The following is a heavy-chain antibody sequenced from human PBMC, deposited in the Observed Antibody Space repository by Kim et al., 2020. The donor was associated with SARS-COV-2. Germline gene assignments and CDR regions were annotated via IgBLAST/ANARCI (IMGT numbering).Heavy chain of an antibody. CDR2: ISWKSGSI. CDR1: GFTFGDYA. V-gene: IGHV3-9*01. J-gene: IGHJ4*02. CDR3: VKGAYYDILTGSFDY. Sequence: GGSLRLSCAASGFTFGDYAMHWVRQAPGKGLEWVSGISWKSGSIGYADSVKGRFSISRDNAKNSLYLQMNSLRVEDTALYYCVKGAYYDILTGSFDYWGQGTLVTVSS. D-gene: IGHD3-9*01.